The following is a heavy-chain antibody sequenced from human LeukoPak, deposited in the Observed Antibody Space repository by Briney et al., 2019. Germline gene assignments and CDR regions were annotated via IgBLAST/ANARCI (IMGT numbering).Heavy chain of an antibody. CDR1: GFTFSDYY. D-gene: IGHD2/OR15-2a*01. CDR2: ISSSGSTI. J-gene: IGHJ6*02. Sequence: GGSLRLSCAASGFTFSDYYMSWIRQAPGKGLEWVSYISSSGSTIYYADSVKGRFTISRDNAKNSLYLQMNSLRAEDTAVYYCARDLTPTFYLSYYYGMDVWGQGTTVTVSS. CDR3: ARDLTPTFYLSYYYGMDV. V-gene: IGHV3-11*04.